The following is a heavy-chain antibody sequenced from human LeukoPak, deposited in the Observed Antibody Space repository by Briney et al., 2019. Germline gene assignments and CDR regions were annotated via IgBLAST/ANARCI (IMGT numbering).Heavy chain of an antibody. CDR2: IWYDGSDK. J-gene: IGHJ5*02. CDR3: ARGSSPSMWWFDP. V-gene: IGHV3-33*01. D-gene: IGHD6-6*01. Sequence: GRSLRLSCAASGFTFSSYGMHWVRQAPGKGLEWVAVIWYDGSDKYYADSVKGRFTISRDNSKNTLYLQMNSLRAEDTAVYYCARGSSPSMWWFDPWGQGTLVTVSS. CDR1: GFTFSSYG.